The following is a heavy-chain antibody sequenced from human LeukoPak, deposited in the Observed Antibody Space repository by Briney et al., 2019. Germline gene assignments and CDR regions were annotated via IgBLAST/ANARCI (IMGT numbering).Heavy chain of an antibody. CDR1: RYTFTGYY. D-gene: IGHD3-9*01. Sequence: ASVKVSCKASRYTFTGYYMHWVRQAPGQGLEWMGWINPNSGGTNYAQKFQGRVTMTRDTSISTAYMELSRLRSDDTAVYYCARGVDYDILTGYYMGDYWGQGTLVTVSS. CDR3: ARGVDYDILTGYYMGDY. J-gene: IGHJ4*02. CDR2: INPNSGGT. V-gene: IGHV1-2*02.